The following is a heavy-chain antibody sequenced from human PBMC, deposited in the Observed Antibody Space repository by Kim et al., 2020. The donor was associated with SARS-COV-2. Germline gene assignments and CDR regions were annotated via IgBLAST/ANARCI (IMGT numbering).Heavy chain of an antibody. CDR3: ARYGYDPRYYYGMDL. J-gene: IGHJ6*02. V-gene: IGHV3-21*01. CDR2: ISSSSSYI. CDR1: GFTFSSYS. D-gene: IGHD5-12*01. Sequence: GGSLRLSCAASGFTFSSYSMNWVRQAPGKGLEWVSSISSSSSYIYYADSVKGRFTISRDNAKNSLYLQMNSLRAEDTAVYYCARYGYDPRYYYGMDLWGQGTTVTVSS.